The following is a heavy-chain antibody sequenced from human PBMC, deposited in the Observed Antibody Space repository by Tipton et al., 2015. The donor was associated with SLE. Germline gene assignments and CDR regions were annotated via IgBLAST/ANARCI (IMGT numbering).Heavy chain of an antibody. D-gene: IGHD2-21*02. CDR1: GGSISSYY. Sequence: GLVKPSETLSLTCTVSGGSISSYYWSWIRQPPGKGLEWIGYIYYSGSTNYNPSLKSRVTISVDTSKNQFSLKLSSVTAADTAVYYCARSVTASPLDYWGQGTLVTVSS. CDR2: IYYSGST. CDR3: ARSVTASPLDY. V-gene: IGHV4-59*08. J-gene: IGHJ4*02.